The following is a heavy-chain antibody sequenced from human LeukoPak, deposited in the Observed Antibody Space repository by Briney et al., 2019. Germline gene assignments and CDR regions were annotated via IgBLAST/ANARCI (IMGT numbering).Heavy chain of an antibody. CDR3: ARGYYDSEGHFDY. Sequence: GGSLRLSCAASGFTFSSYWMHWVRQAPGKGLVWVSRINSDGGSTSYADSVKGRFTISRDNAKNTLYLQMNSLRAEDTAVYYCARGYYDSEGHFDYWGQGTLVTVSS. CDR1: GFTFSSYW. J-gene: IGHJ4*02. D-gene: IGHD3-22*01. V-gene: IGHV3-74*01. CDR2: INSDGGST.